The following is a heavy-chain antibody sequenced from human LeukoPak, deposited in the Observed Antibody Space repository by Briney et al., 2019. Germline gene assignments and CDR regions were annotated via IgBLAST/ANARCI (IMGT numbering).Heavy chain of an antibody. CDR3: ARGRVTMVRGVSRTYWYFDL. Sequence: SETLSLTCAVYGWSFSGYYWRWIRQPPGKGLEWIGEINHSGSTNYNPSLKSRVTISVDTSKNQFSLKLSSVTAADTAVYYCARGRVTMVRGVSRTYWYFDLWGRGTLVTVSS. CDR2: INHSGST. D-gene: IGHD3-10*01. V-gene: IGHV4-34*01. CDR1: GWSFSGYY. J-gene: IGHJ2*01.